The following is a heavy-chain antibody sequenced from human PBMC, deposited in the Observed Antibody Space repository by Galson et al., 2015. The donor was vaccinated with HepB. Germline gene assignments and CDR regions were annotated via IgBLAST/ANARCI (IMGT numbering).Heavy chain of an antibody. Sequence: SVKVSCKASGGTFSNYAISWVRQAPGQGLEWMGGIIPIFGTANYAQKFQGRVTITADESTSTAYMELSSLRSEDTAVYYCARNRAGYCSSTSCYIRYPFDYWGQGTLVTVSS. J-gene: IGHJ4*02. CDR3: ARNRAGYCSSTSCYIRYPFDY. D-gene: IGHD2-2*01. CDR2: IIPIFGTA. V-gene: IGHV1-69*13. CDR1: GGTFSNYA.